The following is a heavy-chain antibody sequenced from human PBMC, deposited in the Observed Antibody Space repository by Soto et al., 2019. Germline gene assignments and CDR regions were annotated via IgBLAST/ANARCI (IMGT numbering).Heavy chain of an antibody. J-gene: IGHJ4*02. CDR3: ARTDRRGDYFEY. CDR1: GFSLSTRGMC. CDR2: IDWDNDK. D-gene: IGHD3-10*01. Sequence: SGPTLVNPTQTLTLTCTFSGFSLSTRGMCVSWLRQPPGKALEWLARIDWDNDKYYSTSLKTILTVSKDTSKNQVGLTMTNLDPVDTATYYCARTDRRGDYFEYWGQGILVIVSS. V-gene: IGHV2-70*11.